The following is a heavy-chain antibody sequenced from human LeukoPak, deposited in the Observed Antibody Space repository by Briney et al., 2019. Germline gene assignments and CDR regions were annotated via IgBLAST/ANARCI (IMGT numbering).Heavy chain of an antibody. V-gene: IGHV3-23*01. CDR1: GFTFSSYA. J-gene: IGHJ3*02. D-gene: IGHD3-10*01. CDR2: ITGGGNII. CDR3: AKDSGSAQGNAFDI. Sequence: GGSLRLSCAVSGFTFSSYAMSWVRQAPGKGLECVSIITGGGNIIYYAGSVKGRFTISRDNSKNTVYLQMNSLRAEDTAVYYCAKDSGSAQGNAFDIWGQGTMVTVSS.